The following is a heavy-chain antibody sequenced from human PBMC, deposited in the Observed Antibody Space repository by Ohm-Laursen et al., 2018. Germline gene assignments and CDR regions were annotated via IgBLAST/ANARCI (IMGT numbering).Heavy chain of an antibody. V-gene: IGHV3-23*01. D-gene: IGHD3-10*01. CDR2: ISGRDGST. CDR3: AKRACGSGSYYFDY. J-gene: IGHJ4*02. Sequence: GSLRLSCAASGLTFSSYAMGWVRQAPGKGLEWVSAISGRDGSTYYADSVKGRFTISRDNSKNTLYLQMNSLRVEDTAVYYCAKRACGSGSYYFDYWGQGTLVTVSS. CDR1: GLTFSSYA.